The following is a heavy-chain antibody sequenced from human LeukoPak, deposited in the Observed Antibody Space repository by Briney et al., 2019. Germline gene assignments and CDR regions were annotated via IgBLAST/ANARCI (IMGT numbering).Heavy chain of an antibody. V-gene: IGHV4-59*01. CDR1: GGSINNYY. D-gene: IGHD5-12*01. CDR2: IYYTGTT. J-gene: IGHJ4*02. Sequence: SETLSLTCTVSGGSINNYYWSWIRQPPGKGLEWIGYIYYTGTTNYNPSLKSRVTISIDTSKGQFSLKLRSVTAADTAVYYCARGLEHSGYDSFCYFDYWGQGTLVTVSS. CDR3: ARGLEHSGYDSFCYFDY.